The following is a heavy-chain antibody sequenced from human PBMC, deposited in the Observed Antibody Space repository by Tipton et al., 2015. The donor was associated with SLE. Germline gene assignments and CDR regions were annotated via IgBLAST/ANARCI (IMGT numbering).Heavy chain of an antibody. J-gene: IGHJ5*02. Sequence: TLSLTCTVSGGSISSHYWSWVRQPPGKGLEWIGYIYYSGSTNYNPSLKSRVTISVDTSKNQFSLKLSSVTAADTAVYYCAGGALASGSWFDPWGQGTLVTVSS. CDR3: AGGALASGSWFDP. CDR1: GGSISSHY. D-gene: IGHD1-26*01. CDR2: IYYSGST. V-gene: IGHV4-59*08.